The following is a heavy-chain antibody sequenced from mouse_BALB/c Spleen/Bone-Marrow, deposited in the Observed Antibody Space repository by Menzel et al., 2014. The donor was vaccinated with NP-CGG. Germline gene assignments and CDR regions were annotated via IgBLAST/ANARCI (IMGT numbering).Heavy chain of an antibody. Sequence: VKLAESGPGLVQPSQSLSITCTVSGFSLTSYGVHWVRQSPEKGLEWLGVIWRGGSTDYNAAFMSRLSITKDNSKSQVFFKMNSLQADDTAIYYCAKNGELGYYFDYWGQGTTLTVSS. J-gene: IGHJ2*01. CDR2: IWRGGST. CDR1: GFSLTSYG. CDR3: AKNGELGYYFDY. D-gene: IGHD4-1*01. V-gene: IGHV2-5*01.